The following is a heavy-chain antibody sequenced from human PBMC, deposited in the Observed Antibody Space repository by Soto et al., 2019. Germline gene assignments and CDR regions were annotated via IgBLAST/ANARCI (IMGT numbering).Heavy chain of an antibody. CDR2: ISYDGSNK. CDR3: VSWVSAHFDY. J-gene: IGHJ4*02. CDR1: GFTFSSYA. V-gene: IGHV3-30-3*01. Sequence: PGGSLRLSCAASGFTFSSYAMHWVRQAPGKGLEWVAVISYDGSNKYYADSVKGRFTISRDSSRNTLHLQMHDLRADDTALYYCVSWVSAHFDYWGQGTVVTGSA. D-gene: IGHD3-16*01.